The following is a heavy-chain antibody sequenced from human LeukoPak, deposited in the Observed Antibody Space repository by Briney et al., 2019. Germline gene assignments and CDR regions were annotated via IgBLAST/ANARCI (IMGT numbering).Heavy chain of an antibody. Sequence: GESLRLFCAASGFTVSGNYMSWVRQAPGKGLEWVSIIYSGGRTYYADSVKGRFTISRDSSKNTLYLQMNSLRAEDTAVYYCALGIRGVMSEYWGQGTLVTVSS. CDR1: GFTVSGNY. CDR3: ALGIRGVMSEY. D-gene: IGHD3-10*01. V-gene: IGHV3-53*01. CDR2: IYSGGRT. J-gene: IGHJ4*02.